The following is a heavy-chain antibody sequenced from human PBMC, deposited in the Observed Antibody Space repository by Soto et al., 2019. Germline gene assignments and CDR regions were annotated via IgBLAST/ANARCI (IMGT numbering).Heavy chain of an antibody. CDR3: ARARSSGWHYLDL. D-gene: IGHD6-19*01. CDR1: GFNFNTYT. V-gene: IGHV3-30*09. Sequence: VQLVESGGGVVQPGRSLTVSCAASGFNFNTYTIHWVRQAPGKGLEWVAVISYGSTYKYYADSVKGRFAISRDDSKNTLSLQMNNLTVGDTAVYYCARARSSGWHYLDLWGQGTLVTVSS. J-gene: IGHJ4*02. CDR2: ISYGSTYK.